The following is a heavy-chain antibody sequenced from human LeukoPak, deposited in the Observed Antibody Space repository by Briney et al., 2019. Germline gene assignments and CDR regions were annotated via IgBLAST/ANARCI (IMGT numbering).Heavy chain of an antibody. J-gene: IGHJ4*02. D-gene: IGHD3-22*01. CDR1: GFTFSSYA. V-gene: IGHV3-30-3*01. CDR2: ISYDGSNK. CDR3: ARVRYYYDSSGYYPYY. Sequence: GGSLRPSCAASGFTFSSYAMHWVRQAPGKGLEWVAVISYDGSNKYYADSVKGRFTISRDNSKNTLYLQMNSLRAEDTAVYYCARVRYYYDSSGYYPYYWGQGTLVTVSS.